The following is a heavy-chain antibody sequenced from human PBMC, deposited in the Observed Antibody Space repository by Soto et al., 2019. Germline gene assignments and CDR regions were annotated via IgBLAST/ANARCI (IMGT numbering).Heavy chain of an antibody. V-gene: IGHV1-69*12. CDR2: IIPIFGTA. CDR1: GGTFSSYA. Sequence: QVQLVQSGAEVKKPGSSVKVSCKASGGTFSSYAISWVRQAPGQGLEWMGGIIPIFGTANHPQKFQGRVTITADESPSTAHMEPSSLSSEDTAVYYCARGSPDPSFHSYCMDVWGQVTTVTVSS. CDR3: ARGSPDPSFHSYCMDV. D-gene: IGHD6-13*01. J-gene: IGHJ6*02.